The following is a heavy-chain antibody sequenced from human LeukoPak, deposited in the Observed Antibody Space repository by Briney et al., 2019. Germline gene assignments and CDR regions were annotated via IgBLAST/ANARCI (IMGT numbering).Heavy chain of an antibody. CDR2: IKQDGSEK. V-gene: IGHV3-7*01. J-gene: IGHJ4*02. CDR1: GFTFSSYW. D-gene: IGHD3-16*01. CDR3: AREGDRAWQPFDY. Sequence: GGSLRLSCAASGFTFSSYWMSWVRQAPGKGLEWVANIKQDGSEKYYVDSVKGRFTISRDNAKNSLYLQMNSLRAEDTAVYYCAREGDRAWQPFDYWGQGTLVTVSS.